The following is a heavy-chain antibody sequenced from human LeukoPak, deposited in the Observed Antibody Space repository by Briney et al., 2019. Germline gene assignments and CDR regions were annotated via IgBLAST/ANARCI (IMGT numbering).Heavy chain of an antibody. D-gene: IGHD3-3*01. CDR3: AKVAVLRFWGPGYFDF. CDR1: GLTFSTHS. Sequence: GGSLRLSCTVSGLTFSTHSMNWVRQAPGKGLEWVSSISWNSDTVAYADSVKGRFTISRDNAKSSLYLQMNSLRAEDTAVYYCAKVAVLRFWGPGYFDFWGRGTLVTVSS. V-gene: IGHV3-9*01. J-gene: IGHJ2*01. CDR2: ISWNSDTV.